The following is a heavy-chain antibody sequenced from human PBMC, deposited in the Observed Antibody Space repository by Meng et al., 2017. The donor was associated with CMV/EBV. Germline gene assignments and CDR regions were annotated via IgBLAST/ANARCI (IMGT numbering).Heavy chain of an antibody. CDR2: INHSGST. J-gene: IGHJ2*01. CDR3: TRASTRGYCSSTSCPGFDL. D-gene: IGHD2-2*01. V-gene: IGHV4-34*01. Sequence: GSLRLSCAVYGGSFSGYYWSWIRQPPGKGLEWIGKINHSGSTNYNPSLKSRVTISVDTSKNQFSLKLSSVTAADTAVYYCTRASTRGYCSSTSCPGFDLWGRGTLVTVSS. CDR1: GGSFSGYY.